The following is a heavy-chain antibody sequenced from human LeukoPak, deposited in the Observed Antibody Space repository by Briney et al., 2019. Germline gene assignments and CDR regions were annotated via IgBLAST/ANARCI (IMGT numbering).Heavy chain of an antibody. CDR1: GFIFSNYA. CDR3: ARDLEIVAAGWYFDL. Sequence: GGSLRLSCAASGFIFSNYAMTWVRQAPGKGLEWVSSISMTGGSTYYADSVKGRFTISRDNSKNTLLLQMKDLRAEDTAVYYCARDLEIVAAGWYFDLWGRGPWSLSPQ. J-gene: IGHJ2*01. D-gene: IGHD6-13*01. CDR2: ISMTGGST. V-gene: IGHV3-23*01.